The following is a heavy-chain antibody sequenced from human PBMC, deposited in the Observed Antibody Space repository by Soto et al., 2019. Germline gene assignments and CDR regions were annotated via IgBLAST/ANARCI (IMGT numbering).Heavy chain of an antibody. CDR1: RDTFNSYA. CDR2: IIPILGTT. V-gene: IGHV1-69*01. CDR3: AAGGRNGYIK. D-gene: IGHD5-12*01. Sequence: QVHLVQSGAEVRKPGSSVKVSCKASRDTFNSYAITWVQQAPGQGLEWMGGIIPILGTTKYAQKFQGRVTMTADESTSTAYMELSSLRSEDKAVYYCAAGGRNGYIKWGQGTQVTVSS. J-gene: IGHJ4*02.